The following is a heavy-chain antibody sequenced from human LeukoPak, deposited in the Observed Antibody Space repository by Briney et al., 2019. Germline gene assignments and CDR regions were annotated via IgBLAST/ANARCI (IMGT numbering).Heavy chain of an antibody. Sequence: GGSLRLSCAASGFTFSSYAMSWVRQAPGKGLEWVSAIGGSGVSTYYPASLKGRFTISRDNSKNTLYLHMNNLRAEDTAVYYCAKEVPGSFDIWGQGTMVTVSS. V-gene: IGHV3-23*01. CDR3: AKEVPGSFDI. CDR1: GFTFSSYA. J-gene: IGHJ3*02. CDR2: IGGSGVST.